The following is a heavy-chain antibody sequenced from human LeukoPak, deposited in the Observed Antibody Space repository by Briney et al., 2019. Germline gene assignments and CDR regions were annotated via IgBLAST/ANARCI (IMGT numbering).Heavy chain of an antibody. CDR3: ARDYGDSI. CDR1: GFTFSTYW. V-gene: IGHV3-7*01. CDR2: INQDGSEK. Sequence: GGSLRLSCAASGFTFSTYWMTWVRQAPGKGLEWVANINQDGSEKHYVDSVKGRFTISRDNARSSLYLQTNSLRADDTAVYYCARDYGDSIWGQGTLVTVSS. D-gene: IGHD4-17*01. J-gene: IGHJ4*02.